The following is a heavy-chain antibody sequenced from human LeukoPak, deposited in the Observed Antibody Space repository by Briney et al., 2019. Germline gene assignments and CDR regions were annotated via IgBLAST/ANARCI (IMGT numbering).Heavy chain of an antibody. CDR2: IYSTGST. CDR3: ARDNSSSWFKNWFDP. CDR1: GGSISSYY. Sequence: SETLSLTCTVSGGSISSYYWSWIRQPAGKGLEWIGRIYSTGSTNYNPSLKSRVTISVDTSKNQFSLKLSSVTAADTAVYYCARDNSSSWFKNWFDPWGQGTLVTVSS. D-gene: IGHD6-13*01. J-gene: IGHJ5*02. V-gene: IGHV4-4*07.